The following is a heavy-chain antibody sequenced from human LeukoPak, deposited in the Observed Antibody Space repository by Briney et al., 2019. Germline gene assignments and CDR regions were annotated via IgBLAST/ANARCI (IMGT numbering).Heavy chain of an antibody. V-gene: IGHV3-11*04. CDR2: ISSSGSTI. CDR3: ARDFEYSSSSPVVDV. CDR1: GFTFSDYY. Sequence: PGGSLRLSCAASGFTFSDYYMSWIRQAPGKGLEWVSYISSSGSTISYADSVKGRFTISRDNAKNSLYLQMNSLRAEDTAVYYCARDFEYSSSSPVVDVWGKGTTVTVSS. D-gene: IGHD6-6*01. J-gene: IGHJ6*04.